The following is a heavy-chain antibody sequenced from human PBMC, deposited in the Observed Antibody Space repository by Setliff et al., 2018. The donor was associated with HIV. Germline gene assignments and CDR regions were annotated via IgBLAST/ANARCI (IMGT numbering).Heavy chain of an antibody. V-gene: IGHV4-61*02. CDR2: IYTSGST. CDR1: GGSISSGNYY. D-gene: IGHD3-22*01. CDR3: ARGLSFYDPGGFDY. J-gene: IGHJ4*02. Sequence: SETLSLTCTVSGGSISSGNYYWSWIRQPAGKGLEWIGRIYTSGSTNYNPSLKSRVTISLDRSKNHFSLRLSSVTAADTAVYYCARGLSFYDPGGFDYWGQGTLVTVSS.